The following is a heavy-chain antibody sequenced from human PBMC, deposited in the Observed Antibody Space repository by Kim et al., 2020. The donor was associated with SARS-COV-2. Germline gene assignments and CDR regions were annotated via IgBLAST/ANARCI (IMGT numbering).Heavy chain of an antibody. CDR2: ISGSGGST. J-gene: IGHJ5*02. V-gene: IGHV3-23*01. CDR3: AKSSYYDFWSGYLNWFDP. CDR1: GFTFSSYA. D-gene: IGHD3-3*01. Sequence: GGSLRLSCAASGFTFSSYAMSWVRQAPGKGLEWVSAISGSGGSTYYADSVKGRFPISRDNSKNTLYLQMNSLRAEDTAVYYCAKSSYYDFWSGYLNWFDPWGQGTLVTVSS.